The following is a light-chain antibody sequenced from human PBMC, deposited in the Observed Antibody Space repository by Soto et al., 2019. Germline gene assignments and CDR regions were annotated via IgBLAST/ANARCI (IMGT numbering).Light chain of an antibody. CDR3: CSYGGFSTFVI. CDR1: SSDVGPYNY. Sequence: QSALTQPASVSGSPGQSITISCTGTSSDVGPYNYVSWYQHHPGKAPKLLIYEVTKRPSGVSNRFSGSKSGNTASLTISGLQAEDEADYHCCSYGGFSTFVIFGGGTKLTVL. CDR2: EVT. J-gene: IGLJ2*01. V-gene: IGLV2-23*02.